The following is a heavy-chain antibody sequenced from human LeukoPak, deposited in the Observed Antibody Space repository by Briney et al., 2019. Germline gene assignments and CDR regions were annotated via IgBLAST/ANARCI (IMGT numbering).Heavy chain of an antibody. V-gene: IGHV1-2*02. Sequence: ASVKVSCKASGYTFTGYYMHWVRQAPGQGLEWMGWINPNSGGTNYAQKFQGRVTMTRDTSISTAYMELSRLRSDDTAVYYCARGWWELLLGYCYMDVWGKGTTVTVSS. J-gene: IGHJ6*03. CDR2: INPNSGGT. D-gene: IGHD1-26*01. CDR1: GYTFTGYY. CDR3: ARGWWELLLGYCYMDV.